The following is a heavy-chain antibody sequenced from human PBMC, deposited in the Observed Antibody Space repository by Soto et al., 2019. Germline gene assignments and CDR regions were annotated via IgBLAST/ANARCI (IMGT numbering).Heavy chain of an antibody. CDR2: IDAGTGQV. CDR1: GYIFTRYG. CDR3: ARVMAVQAFDI. D-gene: IGHD4-17*01. Sequence: ASVKVSCKASGYIFTRYGIHWVRQAPGQGLEWVGWIDAGTGQVKYSQKFQGRVSITRDTSASTAYMELSSLKSEDTAVYYCARVMAVQAFDIWGQGTKVTVSS. J-gene: IGHJ3*02. V-gene: IGHV1-3*01.